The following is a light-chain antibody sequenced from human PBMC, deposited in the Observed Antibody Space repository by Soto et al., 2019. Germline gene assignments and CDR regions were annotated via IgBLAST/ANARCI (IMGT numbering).Light chain of an antibody. CDR2: DAS. CDR1: QSVSSF. Sequence: EIVLTQSPGTLSLSPGETATLSCRASQSVSSFLAWYQQTPGQAPRLLLYDASNRATGIPARFSGSGSGTDFTLTISSLEPEDFAVYYCQHRSSWPGAFGPGTKVDIK. CDR3: QHRSSWPGA. V-gene: IGKV3-11*01. J-gene: IGKJ3*01.